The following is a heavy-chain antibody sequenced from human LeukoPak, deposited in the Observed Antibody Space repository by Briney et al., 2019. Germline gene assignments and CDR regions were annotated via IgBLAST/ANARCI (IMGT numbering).Heavy chain of an antibody. CDR3: ARRSYSSRYYYMDV. V-gene: IGHV5-51*01. CDR1: GYSFTSYW. Sequence: HGESLKISCKGPGYSFTSYWIGWVRQMPGKGLEWMGIIYPGDSDTRYSPSFQGQVTISADKSISTAYLQWSSPKASDTAMYYCARRSYSSRYYYMDVWGKGTTVTVSS. CDR2: IYPGDSDT. J-gene: IGHJ6*03. D-gene: IGHD3-10*01.